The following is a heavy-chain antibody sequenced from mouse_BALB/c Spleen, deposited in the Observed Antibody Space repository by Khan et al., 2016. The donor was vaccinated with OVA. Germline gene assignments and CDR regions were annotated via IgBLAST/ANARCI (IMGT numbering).Heavy chain of an antibody. CDR3: TRQGDVDCMTY. CDR2: IDPFSGGT. CDR1: GYSFTTYY. D-gene: IGHD2-13*01. V-gene: IGHV1S135*01. J-gene: IGHJ3*01. Sequence: ESGPELMKPGASVRISCKASGYSFTTYYIHWLMQSHGKSLEWIGYIDPFSGGTTYNQNFKGKATLTVDKSSSTAYIHLSTLTSEDSAVYYCTRQGDVDCMTYWGQGTLVTVSA.